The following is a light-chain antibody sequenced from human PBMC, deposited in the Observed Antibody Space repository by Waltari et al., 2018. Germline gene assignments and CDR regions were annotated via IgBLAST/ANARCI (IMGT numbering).Light chain of an antibody. J-gene: IGKJ1*01. CDR3: QQYYITPPT. CDR2: WAS. V-gene: IGKV4-1*01. Sequence: DIVMTQSPDSLTVSLGERAPVHCKSSQSVLSSSNNKNFLAWYQQKPGQPPKLLIYWASTRGSGVPDRFSGSGSGTDFTLTISSLQAEDVAVYYCQQYYITPPTFGQGTKVEIK. CDR1: QSVLSSSNNKNF.